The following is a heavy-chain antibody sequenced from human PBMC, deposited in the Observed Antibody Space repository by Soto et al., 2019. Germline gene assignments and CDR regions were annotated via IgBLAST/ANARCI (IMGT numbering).Heavy chain of an antibody. J-gene: IGHJ4*02. Sequence: GGSLRLSCAASGFTFSVSAMHWVRQASGKGLEWVGRIRSKANNYATTYAASVKGRFTISRDDSKNSAYLQMNSLKTEDTAVYYCSRRDRSGGGYYSDYWGQGT. CDR1: GFTFSVSA. V-gene: IGHV3-73*01. CDR3: SRRDRSGGGYYSDY. CDR2: IRSKANNYAT. D-gene: IGHD2-15*01.